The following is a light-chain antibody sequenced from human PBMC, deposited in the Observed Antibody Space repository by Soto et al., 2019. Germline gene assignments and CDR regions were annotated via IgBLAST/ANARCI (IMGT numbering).Light chain of an antibody. CDR1: SSDVGSYNR. CDR3: SSYTSSSTFV. V-gene: IGLV2-18*02. CDR2: EVS. Sequence: QSLLTQPPSLFGSPGHAVTIYCTGTSSDVGSYNRVSWYQQPPGTAPKLMIYEVSNRPSGVPDRFSGSKSGNTASLTISGLQAEDEADYYCSSYTSSSTFVFGTGTKVTVL. J-gene: IGLJ1*01.